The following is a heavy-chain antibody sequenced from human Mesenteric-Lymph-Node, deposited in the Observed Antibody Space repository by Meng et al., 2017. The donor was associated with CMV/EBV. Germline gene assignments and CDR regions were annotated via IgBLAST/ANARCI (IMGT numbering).Heavy chain of an antibody. CDR2: IDPADGAT. Sequence: ASVKVSCKASGYIFAGYHIHWVRQAPGQGLECMGWIDPADGATVYAQKFQGSVTMTRDTSISTAYMELRRLKSDDTAMYYCARVKGGCSLTSCYFDSWGQGTLVTVSS. CDR3: ARVKGGCSLTSCYFDS. CDR1: GYIFAGYH. J-gene: IGHJ4*02. D-gene: IGHD2-2*01. V-gene: IGHV1-2*02.